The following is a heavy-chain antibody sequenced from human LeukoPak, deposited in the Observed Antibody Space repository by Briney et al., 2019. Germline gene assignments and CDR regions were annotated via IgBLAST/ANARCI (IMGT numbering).Heavy chain of an antibody. CDR3: ARQVGASWFDP. Sequence: AGGSLRLSCAASGFTFSSFAMSWVRQAPVKGLELVSTISGSGGPTYYADSVKGRFIISRDNSKNTLYLQMNSLRAEDTAVYYCARQVGASWFDPWGQGTLVTVSS. V-gene: IGHV3-23*01. J-gene: IGHJ5*02. CDR2: ISGSGGPT. D-gene: IGHD1-26*01. CDR1: GFTFSSFA.